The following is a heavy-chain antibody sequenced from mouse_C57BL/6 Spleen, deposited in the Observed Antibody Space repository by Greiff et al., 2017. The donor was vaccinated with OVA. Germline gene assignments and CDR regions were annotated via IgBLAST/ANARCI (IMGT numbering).Heavy chain of an antibody. J-gene: IGHJ2*01. CDR1: GYTFTNYW. Sequence: VQLQESGAELVRPGTSVKMSCKASGYTFTNYWIGWAKQRPGHGLEWIGDIYPGGGYTNYNEKFKGKATLTADKSSSTAYMQFSSLTSEDSAIYYCAREGYYGSSLYYFDYWGQGTTLTVSS. CDR3: AREGYYGSSLYYFDY. CDR2: IYPGGGYT. D-gene: IGHD1-1*01. V-gene: IGHV1-63*01.